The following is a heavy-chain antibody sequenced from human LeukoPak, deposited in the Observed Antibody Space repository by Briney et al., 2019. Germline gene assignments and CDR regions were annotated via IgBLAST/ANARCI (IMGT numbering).Heavy chain of an antibody. CDR1: GGSISSSSYY. J-gene: IGHJ5*02. V-gene: IGHV4-39*07. Sequence: SETLSLTCTVSGGSISSSSYYWGWIRQPPGKGLEWIGSIYYVGSTYYNPSLKSRVTISVDTSKNQFSLKLSSVTAADTAVYYCARGYGDYEWFDPWGQGTLVTVSS. CDR2: IYYVGST. CDR3: ARGYGDYEWFDP. D-gene: IGHD4-17*01.